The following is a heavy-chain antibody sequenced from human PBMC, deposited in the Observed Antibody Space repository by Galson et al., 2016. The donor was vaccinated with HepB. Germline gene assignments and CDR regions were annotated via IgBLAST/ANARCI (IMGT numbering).Heavy chain of an antibody. CDR1: GYTFSSYG. V-gene: IGHV1-18*01. CDR3: ARSLDYYYGMDV. CDR2: ISGYNGNT. J-gene: IGHJ6*02. Sequence: SVKISCKASGYTFSSYGFIWVRQAPGHGLEWMGWISGYNGNTNYAQKVQGRVTMTTGTSSTTAYMELRSLRSDDTAVYHCARSLDYYYGMDVWGQGTTVTVSS.